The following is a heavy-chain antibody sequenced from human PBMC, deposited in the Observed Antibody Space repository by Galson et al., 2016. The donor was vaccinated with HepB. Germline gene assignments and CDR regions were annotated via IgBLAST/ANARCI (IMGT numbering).Heavy chain of an antibody. CDR3: ARRDRDCSGGPCYARNFDY. Sequence: QSGAEVKKPGESLTISCQASGYTFTNYWIGWVRQMPGEGLEWMGIIYPGDSDIRYNSSFQGQVTISADNSITTAYLQWGSLKASASAIYFCARRDRDCSGGPCYARNFDYWGQGTLVSVSS. CDR2: IYPGDSDI. J-gene: IGHJ4*02. V-gene: IGHV5-51*01. D-gene: IGHD2-15*01. CDR1: GYTFTNYW.